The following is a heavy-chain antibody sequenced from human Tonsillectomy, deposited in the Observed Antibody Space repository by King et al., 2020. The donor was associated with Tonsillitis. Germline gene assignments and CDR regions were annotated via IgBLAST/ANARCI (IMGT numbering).Heavy chain of an antibody. CDR1: GYSISSGYY. D-gene: IGHD6-19*01. Sequence: VQLQESGPGLVKPSETLSLTCAVSGYSISSGYYWGWIRQPPGKGLEWIGSIYHRGSTYYNPSLKSRVTISVDTSKNQFSLKLSSVTAADTAVYYCARDPRSGSAVNWFEPWGQGTLVTVSS. J-gene: IGHJ5*02. CDR2: IYHRGST. CDR3: ARDPRSGSAVNWFEP. V-gene: IGHV4-38-2*02.